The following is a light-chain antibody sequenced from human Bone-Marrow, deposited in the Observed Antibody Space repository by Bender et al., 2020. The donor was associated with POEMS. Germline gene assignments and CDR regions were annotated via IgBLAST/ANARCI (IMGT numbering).Light chain of an antibody. CDR3: AAWDDSLSGPV. J-gene: IGLJ3*02. V-gene: IGLV1-47*02. CDR2: SNN. Sequence: QSVLTQPPSVSGAPGQRVTISCAGSSSNIGAGFDVHWYQHLPGTAPRLVVYSNNQRPSGVPDRFSASKSGTSASLAISGLRSEDEADYYCAAWDDSLSGPVFGGGTKLTVL. CDR1: SSNIGAGFD.